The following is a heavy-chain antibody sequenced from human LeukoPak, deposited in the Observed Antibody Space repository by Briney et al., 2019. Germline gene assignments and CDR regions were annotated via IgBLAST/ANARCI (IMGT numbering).Heavy chain of an antibody. J-gene: IGHJ6*02. CDR1: GVTFSSYS. CDR2: ISSSGSYI. V-gene: IGHV3-21*01. Sequence: PGGTLRLSCAASGVTFSSYSMNWVRQAPGKGLEWVSSISSSGSYIYYADSVKGRFTISRDNAKNSLYLQMNSLRAEDTAVYYCAREILLWFGVSGMDVWGQGTTVTVSS. CDR3: AREILLWFGVSGMDV. D-gene: IGHD3-10*01.